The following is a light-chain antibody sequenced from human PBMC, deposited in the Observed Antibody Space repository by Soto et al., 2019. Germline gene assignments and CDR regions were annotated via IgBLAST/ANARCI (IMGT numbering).Light chain of an antibody. CDR3: SSYTSNTTPYV. V-gene: IGLV2-14*01. CDR1: SSDVGGYNY. J-gene: IGLJ1*01. CDR2: EVT. Sequence: QSVLTQPASVSGSPGQSITISCTGTSSDVGGYNYVSWYQQLPGKAPKLMIYEVTKRPSGVSNRFSGSKSGNTASLTISGLQAEEEGDYYCSSYTSNTTPYVFGTGTKVTVL.